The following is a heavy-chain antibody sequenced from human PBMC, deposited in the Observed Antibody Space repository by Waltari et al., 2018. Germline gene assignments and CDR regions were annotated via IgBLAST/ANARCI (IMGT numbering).Heavy chain of an antibody. CDR3: ATDGLSRSLSH. D-gene: IGHD6-19*01. J-gene: IGHJ4*02. CDR2: MYFTGIM. Sequence: QVQLRESGPGLLKPSETLSLTCSVSGGSLSSYYWNWIRQPAGKGLEWIGRMYFTGIMDYNPCLQSRVTMSVDTSKNQFFLNLTSVTAADTAVYYCATDGLSRSLSHWGQGALVTVSS. V-gene: IGHV4-4*07. CDR1: GGSLSSYY.